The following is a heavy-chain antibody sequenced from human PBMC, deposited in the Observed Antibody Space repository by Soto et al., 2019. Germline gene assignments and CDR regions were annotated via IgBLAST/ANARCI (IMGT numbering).Heavy chain of an antibody. CDR3: AHRRGGPPDV. V-gene: IGHV2-5*02. CDR2: IYWDDDI. D-gene: IGHD3-16*01. Sequence: QITLKESGPTLMKPTQTLTLTCTLSGVSLSATGVGVDWIRQPPGKALEWLALIYWDDDIRYSPSLKSRLTITKHTSKNQVVLTVTNMDPMDTATYYCAHRRGGPPDVWGQGSLVTVSS. CDR1: GVSLSATGVG. J-gene: IGHJ4*02.